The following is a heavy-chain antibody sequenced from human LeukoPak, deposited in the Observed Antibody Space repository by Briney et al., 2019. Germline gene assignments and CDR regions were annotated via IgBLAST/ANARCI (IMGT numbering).Heavy chain of an antibody. CDR3: ARGRYSGTTYYFDY. CDR1: GFSLSNYW. J-gene: IGHJ4*02. CDR2: IKKDGSET. V-gene: IGHV3-7*03. D-gene: IGHD5-12*01. Sequence: GGSLRLSCAAPGFSLSNYWMDWVRQAPGKGLEWVANIKKDGSETYYVDSVKGRFTISRDNAKNSLYLQMNSLRAEDTAMYYCARGRYSGTTYYFDYWGQGTLVTVSS.